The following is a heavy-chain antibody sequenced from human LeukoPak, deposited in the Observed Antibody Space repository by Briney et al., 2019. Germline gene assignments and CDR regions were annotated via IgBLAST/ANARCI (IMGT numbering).Heavy chain of an antibody. CDR2: ITGSGDTT. D-gene: IGHD3-9*01. CDR3: AKWGDYDILTGYYVSDF. CDR1: GFTFRNYA. J-gene: IGHJ4*02. Sequence: GGSLRLSCAASGFTFRNYAMSWVRQAPGKGLEWVSAITGSGDTTYYADSVKGRFTVSRDNSKNTLYVEMNTLRAEDTAVYYCAKWGDYDILTGYYVSDFWGQGTLVTVSS. V-gene: IGHV3-23*01.